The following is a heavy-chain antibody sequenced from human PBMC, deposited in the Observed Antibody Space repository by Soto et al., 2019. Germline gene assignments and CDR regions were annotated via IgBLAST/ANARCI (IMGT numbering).Heavy chain of an antibody. CDR2: IIPILNIT. CDR3: ARGQIYYEILTGYSQNLPSFRTHV. Sequence: SVKVSCKASGGTFSNFAINWVRQAPGQGLEWMGGIIPILNITNYAQKFQGRVTITADESTSTAYMELTSLRSEDTAVYFCARGQIYYEILTGYSQNLPSFRTHVWGQGTTVTVSS. J-gene: IGHJ6*02. V-gene: IGHV1-69*13. D-gene: IGHD3-9*01. CDR1: GGTFSNFA.